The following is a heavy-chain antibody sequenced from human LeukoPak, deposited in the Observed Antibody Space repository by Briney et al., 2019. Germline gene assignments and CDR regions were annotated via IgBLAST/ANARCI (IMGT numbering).Heavy chain of an antibody. CDR1: GGSISSGSYY. CDR2: IYTSGST. Sequence: SETLSLTCTVSGGSISSGSYYWSWVRQPAGKGLEWIGRIYTSGSTNYNPSLKSRVTISVDTSKNQFSLKLSSVTAADTAVYYCASELNIAARPIYWGQGTLVTVSS. J-gene: IGHJ4*02. CDR3: ASELNIAARPIY. D-gene: IGHD6-6*01. V-gene: IGHV4-61*02.